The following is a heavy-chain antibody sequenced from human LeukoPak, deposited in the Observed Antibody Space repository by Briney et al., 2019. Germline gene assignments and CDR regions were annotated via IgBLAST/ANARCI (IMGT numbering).Heavy chain of an antibody. CDR2: IYYSGST. CDR3: AVRVGDCFDY. V-gene: IGHV4-59*01. J-gene: IGHJ4*02. Sequence: SETLSLTCIVSSGSISSYYCSWIRQPPGKGLEWIGYIYYSGSTNYNPSLKSRVTISVDTSKNQFSLKLSSVTAADTAVYYCAVRVGDCFDYWGQGTLVTVSS. D-gene: IGHD3-16*01. CDR1: SGSISSYY.